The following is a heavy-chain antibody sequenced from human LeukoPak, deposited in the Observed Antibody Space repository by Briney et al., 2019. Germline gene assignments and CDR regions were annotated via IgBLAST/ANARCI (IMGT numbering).Heavy chain of an antibody. CDR2: IYPGDSDT. Sequence: GESLKISCKGSGYSFTSYYVGWVRQMPGKGLEWMGVIYPGDSDTTYSPSFQGQVTISADRSITTAYLQWSSLRASDTAVYYCARHPRNYYDSVTYYSDDTFDFWGQGTLVTVSS. CDR3: ARHPRNYYDSVTYYSDDTFDF. V-gene: IGHV5-51*01. CDR1: GYSFTSYY. D-gene: IGHD3-10*01. J-gene: IGHJ3*01.